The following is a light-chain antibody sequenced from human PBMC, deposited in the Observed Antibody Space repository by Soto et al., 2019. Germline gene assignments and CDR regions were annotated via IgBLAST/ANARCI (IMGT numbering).Light chain of an antibody. CDR1: QYINTR. V-gene: IGKV3-11*01. CDR2: QTS. J-gene: IGKJ1*01. CDR3: HQRQSWPRT. Sequence: EIVLTQSPATLSSFPGDRVTLSCRASQYINTRLAWYQHRPGQAPRLLIYQTSIRAAGIPARFSASGSGTDVTLIISDVQPEDFALYYCHQRQSWPRTFGQGTKVDI.